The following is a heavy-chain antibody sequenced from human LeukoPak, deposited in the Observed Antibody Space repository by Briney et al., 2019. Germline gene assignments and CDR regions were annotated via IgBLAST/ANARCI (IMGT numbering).Heavy chain of an antibody. Sequence: GRSLRLSCAASGFTFTSYPIHWVRQAPGKGLEWVAVISSAGTNKYYSDSVRGRFTISRDSSKNTLYLQMTRLRAEDTALYYCARLTAYFDFWGQGTLVTVSS. V-gene: IGHV3-30-3*01. CDR1: GFTFTSYP. CDR3: ARLTAYFDF. CDR2: ISSAGTNK. D-gene: IGHD2-21*02. J-gene: IGHJ4*02.